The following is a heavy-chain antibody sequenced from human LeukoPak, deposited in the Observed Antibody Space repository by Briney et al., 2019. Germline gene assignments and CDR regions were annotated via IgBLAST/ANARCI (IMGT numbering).Heavy chain of an antibody. J-gene: IGHJ2*01. D-gene: IGHD4-17*01. CDR1: GGSISSSSYY. Sequence: SETLSLTCTVSGGSISSSSYYWGWIRQPPGKGLEWIGSIYYSGSTYYNPSLKSRVTISVGTSKNQFSLKLSSVTAADTAVYYCARHSSERMTTVTFFWYFDLWGRGTLVTVSS. CDR2: IYYSGST. CDR3: ARHSSERMTTVTFFWYFDL. V-gene: IGHV4-39*01.